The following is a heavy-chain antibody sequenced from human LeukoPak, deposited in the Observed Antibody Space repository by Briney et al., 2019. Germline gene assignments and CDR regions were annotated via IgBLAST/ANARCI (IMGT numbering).Heavy chain of an antibody. Sequence: GESLKISRKGSGYSFTSYWIGWVRQMPGKGLEWMGIIYPGDSDTRYSPSFQGQVTISADKSISTAYLQWSSLKASDTAMYYCARLSSRLYYYYGMDVWGQGTTVTVSS. CDR1: GYSFTSYW. J-gene: IGHJ6*02. D-gene: IGHD2-2*01. V-gene: IGHV5-51*01. CDR3: ARLSSRLYYYYGMDV. CDR2: IYPGDSDT.